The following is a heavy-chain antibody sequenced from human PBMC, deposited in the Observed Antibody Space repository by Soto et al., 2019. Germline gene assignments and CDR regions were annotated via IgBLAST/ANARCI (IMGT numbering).Heavy chain of an antibody. J-gene: IGHJ4*02. D-gene: IGHD5-18*01. Sequence: QVQLVESGGGVVQPGRSLRLSCAASGSSFSSYGIHWVRQAPGKGLEWVAVISYDGINKYYVDSVKGRFTISRDNSKNTLYLQMNSLRPEDTAVYYCAARGYMAYWGQGTLVTVSS. CDR2: ISYDGINK. V-gene: IGHV3-30*03. CDR1: GSSFSSYG. CDR3: AARGYMAY.